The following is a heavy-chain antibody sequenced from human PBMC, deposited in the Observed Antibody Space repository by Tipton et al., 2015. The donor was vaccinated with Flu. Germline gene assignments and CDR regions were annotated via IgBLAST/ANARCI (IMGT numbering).Heavy chain of an antibody. CDR3: LVATGDY. D-gene: IGHD5-12*01. V-gene: IGHV3-11*03. CDR2: ISDSGADT. J-gene: IGHJ4*02. Sequence: GSLRLSCAVSGFTFRDHYMNWIRQAPGKGLEWVAYISDSGADTYYADSMEGRFIVSRDNAKNLLYLQMNNLRVDDTAVYYCLVATGDYWGQGALVTVSS. CDR1: GFTFRDHY.